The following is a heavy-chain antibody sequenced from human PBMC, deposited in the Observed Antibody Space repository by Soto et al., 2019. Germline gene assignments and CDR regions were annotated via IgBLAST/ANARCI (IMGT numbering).Heavy chain of an antibody. V-gene: IGHV3-23*01. CDR3: ASSRTPWVRKPPYY. CDR1: GFTVNDSG. Sequence: GGSLNHSSTASGFTVNDSGMTRVRQAPGKGLEWVSGISGRGDAKYYAASVKGRFTIFRDNSRRTVSLQMDSLRVDDTAVYYCASSRTPWVRKPPYYWGQGTLVTVSS. J-gene: IGHJ4*02. D-gene: IGHD3-10*01. CDR2: ISGRGDAK.